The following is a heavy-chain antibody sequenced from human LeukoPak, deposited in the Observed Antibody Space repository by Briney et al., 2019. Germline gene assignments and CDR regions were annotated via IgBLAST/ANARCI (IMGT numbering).Heavy chain of an antibody. J-gene: IGHJ4*02. D-gene: IGHD3-9*01. CDR3: ARHARDILTGYYHFDY. Sequence: SETLSLTCTVSGGSISSYYWNWIRQPPGKGLEWIGEINHSGSTNYNPSLKSRVTISVDTSKNQFSLKLSSVTAADTAVYYCARHARDILTGYYHFDYWGQGTLVTVSS. CDR2: INHSGST. CDR1: GGSISSYY. V-gene: IGHV4-34*01.